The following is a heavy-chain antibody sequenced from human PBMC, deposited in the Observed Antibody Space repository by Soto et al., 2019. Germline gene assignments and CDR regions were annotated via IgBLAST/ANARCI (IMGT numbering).Heavy chain of an antibody. CDR2: IYPGDSDT. V-gene: IGHV5-51*01. CDR1: GYSFTSYW. D-gene: IGHD1-1*01. Sequence: PGESLKISCKGSGYSFTSYWIAWVRQMPGKGLERMGIIYPGDSDTRYSPSFQGQVTISVDKSINTAYLQWSSLRASDTAIYYCARHGRVASMTNYFVYWGRGALVTVSS. J-gene: IGHJ4*02. CDR3: ARHGRVASMTNYFVY.